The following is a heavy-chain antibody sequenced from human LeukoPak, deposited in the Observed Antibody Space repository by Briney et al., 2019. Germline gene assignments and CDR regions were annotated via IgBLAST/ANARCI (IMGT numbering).Heavy chain of an antibody. Sequence: PSETLSLTCTVSGGSISSHYWSWIRQPPGKGLEWIGYIYYSGSTNYNPSLKSRVTISVDTSKNQFSLKLSSVTAADTAVYYCARVDSSSWLDYWGQGTLVTVSS. CDR3: ARVDSSSWLDY. CDR2: IYYSGST. D-gene: IGHD6-13*01. CDR1: GGSISSHY. J-gene: IGHJ4*02. V-gene: IGHV4-59*11.